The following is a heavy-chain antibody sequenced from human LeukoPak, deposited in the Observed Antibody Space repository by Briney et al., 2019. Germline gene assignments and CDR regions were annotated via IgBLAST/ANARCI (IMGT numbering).Heavy chain of an antibody. CDR1: GGSISSYY. Sequence: TSETLSLTCTVSGGSISSYYWSWIRQPPGKGLEWIGYIYYSGSTNYNPSLKSRVTISVDTSKNQFSLKLSSVTAADTAVYYCARIVCSSTSCYFDYWGQGTLVTVSS. D-gene: IGHD2-2*01. V-gene: IGHV4-59*01. J-gene: IGHJ4*02. CDR2: IYYSGST. CDR3: ARIVCSSTSCYFDY.